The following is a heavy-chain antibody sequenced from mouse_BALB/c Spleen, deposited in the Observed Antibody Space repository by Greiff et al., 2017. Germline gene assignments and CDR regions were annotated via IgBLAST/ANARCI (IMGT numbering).Heavy chain of an antibody. V-gene: IGHV14-4*02. D-gene: IGHD1-1*01. J-gene: IGHJ3*01. CDR3: KSYYYGSSRFAY. Sequence: EVQLQQSGAELVRSGASVKLSCTASGFNIKDYYMHWVKQRPEQGLEWIGWIDPENGDTEYAPKFQGKATMTADTSSNTAYLQLSSLTSEDTAVYYCKSYYYGSSRFAYWGQGTLVTVSA. CDR2: IDPENGDT. CDR1: GFNIKDYY.